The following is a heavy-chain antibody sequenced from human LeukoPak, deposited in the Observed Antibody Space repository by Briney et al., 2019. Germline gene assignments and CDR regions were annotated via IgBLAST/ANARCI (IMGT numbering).Heavy chain of an antibody. CDR3: AKDLGQYYDTSDNWFDP. Sequence: GGSLRLSCAASGFTVSSNYMSWVRQAPGKGLEWVSVIYSGGSTYYADSVKGRFTISRDNAKNTLNLQMNSLRAEDTAVYYCAKDLGQYYDTSDNWFDPWGQGTLVTVSS. V-gene: IGHV3-53*01. D-gene: IGHD3-22*01. J-gene: IGHJ5*02. CDR2: IYSGGST. CDR1: GFTVSSNY.